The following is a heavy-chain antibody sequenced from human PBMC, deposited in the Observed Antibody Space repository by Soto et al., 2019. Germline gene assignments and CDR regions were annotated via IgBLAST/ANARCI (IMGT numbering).Heavy chain of an antibody. V-gene: IGHV4-38-2*01. Sequence: PSETLSLTCAVSGYSISSGYYWGWIRQPPGKGLEWIGSIYHSGSTYYNPSLKSRVTISVDTSKNQFSLKLSSVTAADTAVYYCARDIVVVPAAIPVAYGMDVWGQGTTVTVSS. CDR2: IYHSGST. D-gene: IGHD2-2*02. CDR3: ARDIVVVPAAIPVAYGMDV. CDR1: GYSISSGYY. J-gene: IGHJ6*02.